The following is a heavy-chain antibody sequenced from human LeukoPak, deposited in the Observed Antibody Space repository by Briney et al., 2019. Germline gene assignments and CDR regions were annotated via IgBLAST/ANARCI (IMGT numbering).Heavy chain of an antibody. CDR3: ARRFEAGYYYYYYYMDV. Sequence: SETLSLTCTVSGGSISSSSYYWGWIRQPPGKGLEWIGSIYYSGSTNYNPSLKSRVTISVDTSKNQFSLKLSSVTAADTAVYYCARRFEAGYYYYYYYMDVWGKGTTVTISS. D-gene: IGHD3-10*01. J-gene: IGHJ6*03. V-gene: IGHV4-39*07. CDR1: GGSISSSSYY. CDR2: IYYSGST.